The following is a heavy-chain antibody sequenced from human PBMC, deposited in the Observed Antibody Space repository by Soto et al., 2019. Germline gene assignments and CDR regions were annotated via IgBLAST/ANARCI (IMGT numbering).Heavy chain of an antibody. CDR2: ISWDGDFL. CDR1: GFKFDDYM. J-gene: IGHJ5*01. CDR3: AKEGNGGSSLDS. Sequence: GGSLRLSCEASGFKFDDYMMHWVRQAPGKGLEWISRISWDGDFLDYADSIKGRFTVSRDNSNNSLYLHMHRLKTEDTAFYYCAKEGNGGSSLDSWGQGTLVTVSS. V-gene: IGHV3-43*01. D-gene: IGHD2-15*01.